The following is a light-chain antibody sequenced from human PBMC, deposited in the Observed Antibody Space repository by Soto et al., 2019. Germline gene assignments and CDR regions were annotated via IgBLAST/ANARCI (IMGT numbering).Light chain of an antibody. CDR3: QQSYDIPRT. CDR1: QSINSY. Sequence: DIQMTQSPSSLSASVGDRVTITCRASQSINSYLNWYQQKPGKAPQLLIYAASSLQGGVPSRFSGSGSGTDFTLTISTLQPEDFATCYCQQSYDIPRTFGQGTRLEIK. V-gene: IGKV1-39*01. J-gene: IGKJ5*01. CDR2: AAS.